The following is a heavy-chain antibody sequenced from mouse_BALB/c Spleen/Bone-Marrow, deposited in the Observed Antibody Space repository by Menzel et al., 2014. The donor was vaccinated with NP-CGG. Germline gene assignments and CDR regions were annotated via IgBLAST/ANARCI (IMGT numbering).Heavy chain of an antibody. V-gene: IGHV5-6*01. J-gene: IGHJ4*01. D-gene: IGHD1-1*01. CDR3: ASGNYYAMDY. Sequence: VQRVESGGDLVKPGGSLKLSCAASGFTFSSYGMSWVRQTPDKRLEWVATISSGGSYTYYPDSVKGRFTISRDNAKNTLYPQMSSLKSEDTAMYYCASGNYYAMDYWGQGTSVTVSS. CDR2: ISSGGSYT. CDR1: GFTFSSYG.